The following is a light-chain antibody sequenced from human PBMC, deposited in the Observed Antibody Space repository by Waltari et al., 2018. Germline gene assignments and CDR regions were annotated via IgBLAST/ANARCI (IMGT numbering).Light chain of an antibody. CDR2: AAT. CDR1: QSIGTW. Sequence: DIQMTQSPSTLSASAGDRVTITCRASQSIGTWLAWYQQKPGKAPKFLIDAATTLENGGPSRFSGSGSGTEFTLTISSLQPDDFATYYCQRYNSYPITFGPGTKVDI. V-gene: IGKV1-5*03. CDR3: QRYNSYPIT. J-gene: IGKJ3*01.